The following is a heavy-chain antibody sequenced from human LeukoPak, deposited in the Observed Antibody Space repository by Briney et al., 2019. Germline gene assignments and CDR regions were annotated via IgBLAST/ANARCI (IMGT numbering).Heavy chain of an antibody. CDR1: GYTFTSYD. Sequence: GASVKVSCKASGYTFTSYDINWVRQATGQGLEWMGWMNPNSGNTGYAQKFQGRVTMTRNTSISTAYMELSSLRSEDTAVYYCARGPYDFWSGYYTDQYYMDVWGKGTTVTVSS. V-gene: IGHV1-8*01. J-gene: IGHJ6*03. D-gene: IGHD3-3*01. CDR2: MNPNSGNT. CDR3: ARGPYDFWSGYYTDQYYMDV.